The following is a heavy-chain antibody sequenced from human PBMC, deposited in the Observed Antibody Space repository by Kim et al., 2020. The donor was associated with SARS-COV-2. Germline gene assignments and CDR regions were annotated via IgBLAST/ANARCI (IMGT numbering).Heavy chain of an antibody. CDR1: GFTFSNYA. CDR2: ISYDGSNK. D-gene: IGHD3-9*01. CDR3: ARGGTDYDILTGPFDY. V-gene: IGHV3-30*04. J-gene: IGHJ4*01. Sequence: GGSLRLSCAASGFTFSNYAMHWVRQAPGKGLEWVAVISYDGSNKYYADSVKGRFTISRDNSKNTLYLQMNSLRAEDTAVYYCARGGTDYDILTGPFDYWG.